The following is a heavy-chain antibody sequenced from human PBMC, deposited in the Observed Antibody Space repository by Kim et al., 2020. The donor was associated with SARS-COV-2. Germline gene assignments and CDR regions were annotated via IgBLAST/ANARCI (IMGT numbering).Heavy chain of an antibody. CDR1: GFTFSSYG. V-gene: IGHV3-33*01. D-gene: IGHD3-10*01. Sequence: GGSLRLSCAACGFTFSSYGMHWVRQAPGKGLEWVAVIWYDGSNKYYADSVKGRFTISRDNSKNTLYLQMNSLRAEDTAVYYCARDMGVRGLQRTPGYYYYYGMDVWGQGTTVTVSS. CDR3: ARDMGVRGLQRTPGYYYYYGMDV. J-gene: IGHJ6*02. CDR2: IWYDGSNK.